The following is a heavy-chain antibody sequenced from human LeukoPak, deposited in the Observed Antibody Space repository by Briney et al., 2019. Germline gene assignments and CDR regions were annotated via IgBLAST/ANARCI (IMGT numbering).Heavy chain of an antibody. CDR2: IYTSGST. CDR1: GYSISSGYY. CDR3: AREEGLWSGYYYYYYYMDV. J-gene: IGHJ6*03. V-gene: IGHV4-4*07. Sequence: SETLSLTCTVSGYSISSGYYWSWIRPPAGKGLEWIGRIYTSGSTNYNPSLKSRVTMSVDTSKNQFSLKLSSVTAADTAVYYCAREEGLWSGYYYYYYYMDVWGKGTTVTVSS. D-gene: IGHD3-3*01.